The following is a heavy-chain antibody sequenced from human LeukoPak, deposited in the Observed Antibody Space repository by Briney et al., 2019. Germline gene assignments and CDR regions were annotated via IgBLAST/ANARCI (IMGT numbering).Heavy chain of an antibody. J-gene: IGHJ4*02. D-gene: IGHD6-13*01. CDR1: GGSISSSSYY. CDR3: ASGQQLVPAHWMTTD. CDR2: IYYSGST. Sequence: SETLFLTCTVSGGSISSSSYYWGWIRQPPGKGLEWIGSIYYSGSTYYNPSLKSRVTISVDTSKNQFSLKLSSVTAADTAVYYCASGQQLVPAHWMTTDWGQGTLVTVSS. V-gene: IGHV4-39*07.